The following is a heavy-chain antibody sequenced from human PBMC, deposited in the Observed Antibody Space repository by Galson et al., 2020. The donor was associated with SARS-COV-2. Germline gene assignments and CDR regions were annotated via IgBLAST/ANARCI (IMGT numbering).Heavy chain of an antibody. Sequence: HGESLKISCKGSGYSFTTYGISWVRQMPGKGLEWKGRIDPSDSYTKYSPSFQGHVTISTDNSISTAYLQWSSLKASDTAMYYCARRGPWELVSGLDYWGQGTLVTVST. D-gene: IGHD1-26*01. CDR2: IDPSDSYT. V-gene: IGHV5-10-1*01. CDR1: GYSFTTYG. J-gene: IGHJ4*02. CDR3: ARRGPWELVSGLDY.